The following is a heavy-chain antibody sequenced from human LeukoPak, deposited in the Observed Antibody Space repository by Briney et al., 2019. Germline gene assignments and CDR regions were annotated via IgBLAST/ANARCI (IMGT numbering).Heavy chain of an antibody. CDR2: IYYSGST. V-gene: IGHV4-39*01. Sequence: PSETLSLTCTVSGGSISSSSYYWGWIRQPPGKGLEWIGSIYYSGSTYYNPSLKSRVTISVDTSKNQFSLKLSSVTAADTAVYYCASHMTTGDWFDPWGQGTLVTVSS. J-gene: IGHJ5*02. CDR1: GGSISSSSYY. CDR3: ASHMTTGDWFDP. D-gene: IGHD4-11*01.